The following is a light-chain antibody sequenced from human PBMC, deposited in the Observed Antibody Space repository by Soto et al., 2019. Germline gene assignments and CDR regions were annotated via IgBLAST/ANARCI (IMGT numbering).Light chain of an antibody. Sequence: QSALTQPASVSGSPGQSITISCTGTRRDVGGYNFVSWYQQHPGKAPKLIIFDGSDRPSGVSSRFSGSKSDNTASLTISGLQAEDEADFYCSSYTSASTLVFGGGTKVTVL. CDR3: SSYTSASTLV. J-gene: IGLJ3*02. V-gene: IGLV2-14*03. CDR2: DGS. CDR1: RRDVGGYNF.